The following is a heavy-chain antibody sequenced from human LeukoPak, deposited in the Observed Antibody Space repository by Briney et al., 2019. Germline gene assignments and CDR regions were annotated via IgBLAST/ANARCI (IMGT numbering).Heavy chain of an antibody. CDR1: GFTFSSYE. V-gene: IGHV3-48*03. Sequence: GGSLRLSCAASGFTFSSYEMNWVRQAPGKGLEWFAYISNSGSTIYYADSVKCQFIISRDKAKNSLSLQMNSLRAEDTAVYSCAELGITMIGGVWGKGTTVTISS. J-gene: IGHJ6*04. CDR3: AELGITMIGGV. CDR2: ISNSGSTI. D-gene: IGHD3-10*02.